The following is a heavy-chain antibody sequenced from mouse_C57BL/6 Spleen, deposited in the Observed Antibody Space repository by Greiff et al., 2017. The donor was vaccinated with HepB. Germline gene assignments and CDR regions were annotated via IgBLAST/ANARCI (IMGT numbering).Heavy chain of an antibody. CDR3: IRLWLRRDWYFDV. CDR1: GYTFTSYW. V-gene: IGHV1-5*01. J-gene: IGHJ1*03. Sequence: EVQRVESGTVLARPGASVKMSCKTSGYTFTSYWMHWVKQRPGQGLEWIGAIYPGNSDTSYNQKFKGKAKLTAVTSASTAYMELSSLTNEDSAVYYCIRLWLRRDWYFDVWGTGTTVTVSS. D-gene: IGHD2-2*01. CDR2: IYPGNSDT.